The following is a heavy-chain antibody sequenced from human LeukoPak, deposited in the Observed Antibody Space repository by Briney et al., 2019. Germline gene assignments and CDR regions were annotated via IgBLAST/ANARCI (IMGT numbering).Heavy chain of an antibody. CDR3: ARCDDSSYYFDY. J-gene: IGHJ4*02. V-gene: IGHV4-31*03. D-gene: IGHD3-22*01. Sequence: TLSLTCTVSGGSISSGGYYWSWIRQHPGKGLEWIGYIYYIGSTYYNPSLKSRVTISVDTSKNQFSLKLSSVTPADTAVYYCARCDDSSYYFDYWGQGTLVTVSS. CDR2: IYYIGST. CDR1: GGSISSGGYY.